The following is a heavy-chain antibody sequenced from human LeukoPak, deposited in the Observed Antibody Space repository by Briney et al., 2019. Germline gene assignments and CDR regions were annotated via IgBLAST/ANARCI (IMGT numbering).Heavy chain of an antibody. CDR2: IYYSGST. V-gene: IGHV4-59*08. D-gene: IGHD3-9*01. CDR3: ARITIFPPVYYYYGMDV. Sequence: SETLSLTCTVSGGSISSYYWSWIRQPPGKGLEWIGYIYYSGSTNYNPSLKSRVTISVDTSKNQFSLKLSSVAAADTAVYYCARITIFPPVYYYYGMDVWGQGTTVTVSS. CDR1: GGSISSYY. J-gene: IGHJ6*02.